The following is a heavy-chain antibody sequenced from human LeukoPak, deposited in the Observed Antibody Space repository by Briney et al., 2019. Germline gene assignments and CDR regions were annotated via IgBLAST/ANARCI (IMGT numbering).Heavy chain of an antibody. V-gene: IGHV4-61*02. J-gene: IGHJ4*02. CDR1: GGSISSGSYY. D-gene: IGHD2-2*02. CDR2: IYTSGST. Sequence: SETLSLTCTVSGGSISSGSYYWSWIRQPAGKGLEWIGRIYTSGSTNYNPSLKSRVTISVDTSKNQFSLKLSSVTAADTAVYYCARERYLHWGQGTLVTVSS. CDR3: ARERYLH.